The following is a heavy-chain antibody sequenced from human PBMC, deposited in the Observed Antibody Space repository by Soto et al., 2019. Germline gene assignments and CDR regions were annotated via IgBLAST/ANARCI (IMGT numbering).Heavy chain of an antibody. D-gene: IGHD3-10*01. J-gene: IGHJ4*02. Sequence: EVQQVESGGGLVQPGGSLRLSCAASGFTFSSYWMHWFRQAPGKGLVWVSRIKSDGSSISYADSVKGRFTISRDNAKNTLYLQMNSLRAEDTAVYYCARGGFSGSGSYIQGDYWGQGTLVTVSS. CDR3: ARGGFSGSGSYIQGDY. CDR1: GFTFSSYW. V-gene: IGHV3-74*01. CDR2: IKSDGSSI.